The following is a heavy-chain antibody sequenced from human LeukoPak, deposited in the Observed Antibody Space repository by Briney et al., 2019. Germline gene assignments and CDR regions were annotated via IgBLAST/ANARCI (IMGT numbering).Heavy chain of an antibody. D-gene: IGHD2-2*03. J-gene: IGHJ4*02. V-gene: IGHV4-59*08. CDR1: GGSISSYY. CDR3: ARTGFCSSTNCYGLLFDY. Sequence: SETLSLTCTVSGGSISSYYWSWIRKPPGKGLEGMGYIYDSGSTNYNPSLKSRVTISVDTSKNLFSLKLSSVTAADTAVYYCARTGFCSSTNCYGLLFDYWGQGALVTVSS. CDR2: IYDSGST.